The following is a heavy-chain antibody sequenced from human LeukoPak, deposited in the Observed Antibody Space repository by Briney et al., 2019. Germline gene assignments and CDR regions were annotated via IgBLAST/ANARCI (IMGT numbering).Heavy chain of an antibody. D-gene: IGHD6-13*01. CDR3: AKAPTLATAGTD. V-gene: IGHV3-74*01. J-gene: IGHJ4*02. CDR1: GFTFSSYW. Sequence: GGSLRLSCAASGFTFSSYWMHWVRQVPGKGLVWVSRINTDGTNTTYADSVKGRFTMSRDNSKSALYLQMNSLKFEDTAVYYCAKAPTLATAGTDWGQGTLVTVSS. CDR2: INTDGTNT.